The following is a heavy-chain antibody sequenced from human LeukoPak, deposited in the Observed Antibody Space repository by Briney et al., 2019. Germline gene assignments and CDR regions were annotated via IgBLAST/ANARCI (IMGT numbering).Heavy chain of an antibody. D-gene: IGHD6-6*01. CDR1: GFTFSSYA. CDR3: ARDTYSSSYVYYYGMDV. J-gene: IGHJ6*02. CDR2: ILYDGSNK. V-gene: IGHV3-30-3*01. Sequence: QPGRSLRLSCAASGFTFSSYAMHWVRQAPGKGLEWVAVILYDGSNKYYADSVKGRFTISRDNSKNTLYLQMNSLRAEDTAVYYCARDTYSSSYVYYYGMDVWGQGTTVTVSS.